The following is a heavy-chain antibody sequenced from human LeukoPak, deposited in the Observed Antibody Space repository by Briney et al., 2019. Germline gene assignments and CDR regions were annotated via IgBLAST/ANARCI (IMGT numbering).Heavy chain of an antibody. V-gene: IGHV3-74*01. Sequence: GGSLRLSCAASGFTFSTYWMHWVRQAPGKGLVWVSRINSDGSSTNYADSVKGRFTISRDNAKNTLYLQMNSLRAEGTAVYYCATGGSGKFGYWGQGTLVTVSS. CDR3: ATGGSGKFGY. CDR1: GFTFSTYW. D-gene: IGHD6-19*01. J-gene: IGHJ4*02. CDR2: INSDGSST.